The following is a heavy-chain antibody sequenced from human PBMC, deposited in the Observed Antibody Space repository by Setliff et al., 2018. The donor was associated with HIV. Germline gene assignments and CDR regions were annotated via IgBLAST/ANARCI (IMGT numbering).Heavy chain of an antibody. Sequence: GGSLRLSCAASGFTFSSYVMHWVRQAPGKGLEWVALTWYDGRTKYYADSVKGRFTISRDNSKNTLNLQMNTLRAEDTAMYYCAKVGREYNGYDLTFDSWGQGTLVTVSS. CDR3: AKVGREYNGYDLTFDS. V-gene: IGHV3-30*02. CDR1: GFTFSSYV. J-gene: IGHJ4*02. CDR2: TWYDGRTK. D-gene: IGHD5-12*01.